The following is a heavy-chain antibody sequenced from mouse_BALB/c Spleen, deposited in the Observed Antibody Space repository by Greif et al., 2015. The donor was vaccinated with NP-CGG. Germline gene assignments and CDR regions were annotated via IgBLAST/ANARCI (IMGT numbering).Heavy chain of an antibody. Sequence: QVQLQQSGAELVKPGASVKLSCKTSGYTFTSYWIQWVKQRPGQGLGWIGEIFPGTGTTYYNEKFKGKATLAIDTSSSTAYMQLSSLTSEDSAVYFCARGYDGFAYWGQGTLVTVSA. CDR3: ARGYDGFAY. CDR1: GYTFTSYW. V-gene: IGHV1S132*01. D-gene: IGHD2-2*01. J-gene: IGHJ3*01. CDR2: IFPGTGTT.